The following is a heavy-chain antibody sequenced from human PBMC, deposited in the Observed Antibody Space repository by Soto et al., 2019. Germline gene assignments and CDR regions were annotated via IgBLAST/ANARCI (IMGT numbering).Heavy chain of an antibody. V-gene: IGHV3-30*03. D-gene: IGHD2-2*01. J-gene: IGHJ4*02. CDR1: GFTFSSYG. Sequence: GGSLRLSCAASGFTFSSYGMHWVRQAPGKGLEWVAVISYDGSNKYYADSVKGRFTISRDNSKNTLYLQMNSLRAEDTAVYYCATGQYTRFCSSTSCYARWGQGTLVTVSS. CDR2: ISYDGSNK. CDR3: ATGQYTRFCSSTSCYAR.